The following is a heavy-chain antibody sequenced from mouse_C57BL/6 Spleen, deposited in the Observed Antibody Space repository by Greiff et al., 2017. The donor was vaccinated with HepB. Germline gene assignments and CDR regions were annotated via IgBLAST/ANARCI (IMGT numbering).Heavy chain of an antibody. Sequence: VQLQQSGPELVKPGASVKIPCKASGYTFTDYNMDWVKQSHGKSLEWIGDINPNNGGTIYNQKFKGKATWTVDKASSTAYMEISSLTSEDTAVYYCARGDRQLELRGFAYWGQGTLVTDSA. CDR2: INPNNGGT. D-gene: IGHD3-2*01. J-gene: IGHJ3*01. CDR1: GYTFTDYN. CDR3: ARGDRQLELRGFAY. V-gene: IGHV1-18*01.